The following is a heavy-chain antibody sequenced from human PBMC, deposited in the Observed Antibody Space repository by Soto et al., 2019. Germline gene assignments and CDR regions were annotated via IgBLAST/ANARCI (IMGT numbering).Heavy chain of an antibody. CDR2: VYHTVDT. D-gene: IGHD2-21*02. Sequence: SETLSLTCGGSGGTVASSHWWSWVRQSPSRGLEWIGNVYHTVDTNFNPSLQSRVTFSVDKSNNQFSLRLTSLTAADTAVYFCAREIVTAGGNNYFDPWGPGTLVTVSS. V-gene: IGHV4-4*02. CDR3: AREIVTAGGNNYFDP. J-gene: IGHJ5*02. CDR1: GGTVASSHW.